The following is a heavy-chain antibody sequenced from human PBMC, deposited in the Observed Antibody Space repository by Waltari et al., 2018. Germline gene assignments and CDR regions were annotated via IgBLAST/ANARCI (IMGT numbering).Heavy chain of an antibody. J-gene: IGHJ4*02. CDR2: IHPNSGAT. CDR1: GYTFTGHY. V-gene: IGHV1-2*02. CDR3: ARDHYYDSPSLDY. Sequence: QVQLVQSGAEMKKPGASVIVSCKTSGYTFTGHYIHWVRQAPGQGLEWMGWIHPNSGATRYAQIFQGRVIMTRDTSISTVYMDLSGLKSDDTAVYYCARDHYYDSPSLDYWGQGTLVTVSS. D-gene: IGHD3-22*01.